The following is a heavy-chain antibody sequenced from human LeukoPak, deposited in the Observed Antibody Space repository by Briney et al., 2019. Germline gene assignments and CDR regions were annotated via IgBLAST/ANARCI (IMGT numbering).Heavy chain of an antibody. CDR1: GFTFSTYA. CDR3: AKDFPEYSSSWYLE. CDR2: ISDGGDST. V-gene: IGHV3-23*01. J-gene: IGHJ4*02. Sequence: GGSLRLSCAASGFTFSTYAMSWVRQAPGKGLEWVSGISDGGDSTYYADSVKGRITISRDNSKNTVYLQMNSLRAEDTAVYYCAKDFPEYSSSWYLEWGQGTLVTVSS. D-gene: IGHD6-13*01.